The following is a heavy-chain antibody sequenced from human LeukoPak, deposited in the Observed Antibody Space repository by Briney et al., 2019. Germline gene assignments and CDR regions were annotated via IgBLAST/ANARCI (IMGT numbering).Heavy chain of an antibody. V-gene: IGHV1-2*02. J-gene: IGHJ5*02. CDR3: VKANIIPTAGP. CDR1: GYTFTSYG. CDR2: INPNSGGT. D-gene: IGHD2/OR15-2a*01. Sequence: ASVTLSCTASGYTFTSYGISWVRHGPGQGLERMGWINPNSGGTNYAQKYQGRVTMTRDTSISTAYLELSRLRSDDTAVYYCVKANIIPTAGPWGQGTLVTVSS.